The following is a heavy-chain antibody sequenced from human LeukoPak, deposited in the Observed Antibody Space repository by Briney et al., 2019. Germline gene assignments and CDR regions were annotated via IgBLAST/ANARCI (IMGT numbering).Heavy chain of an antibody. CDR1: GFTFSNAW. D-gene: IGHD6-6*01. Sequence: GSLRLSCAASGFTFSNAWMNWVRQAPGKGLEWIGYIYHSGSTNYNPSLQSRVTISVDTSKNQFSLNLNSVTAADTAVYYCARGGAARLHFQNWGQGTLVTVSS. J-gene: IGHJ1*01. CDR3: ARGGAARLHFQN. V-gene: IGHV4-59*01. CDR2: IYHSGST.